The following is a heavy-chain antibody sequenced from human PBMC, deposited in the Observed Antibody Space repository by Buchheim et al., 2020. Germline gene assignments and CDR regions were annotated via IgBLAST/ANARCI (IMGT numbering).Heavy chain of an antibody. V-gene: IGHV4-39*01. CDR1: GGSISSSSYY. CDR3: ARLSPNWNEDY. Sequence: QLQLQESGPGLVKPSETLSLPCTVSGGSISSSSYYWGWIRQPPGKGLEWIGSIYYSGSTYYNPSLKSRVTIYVDQSKNQFSLKLSSVTAADTAVYYCARLSPNWNEDYWGQGTL. J-gene: IGHJ4*02. CDR2: IYYSGST. D-gene: IGHD1-1*01.